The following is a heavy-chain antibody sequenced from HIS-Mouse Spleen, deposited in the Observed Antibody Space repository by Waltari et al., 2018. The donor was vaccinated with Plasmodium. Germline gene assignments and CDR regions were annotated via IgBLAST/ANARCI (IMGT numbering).Heavy chain of an antibody. CDR1: GFTFSSYW. J-gene: IGHJ2*01. V-gene: IGHV3-7*01. CDR3: ASSWYWYFDL. CDR2: IKQDGSEK. D-gene: IGHD6-13*01. Sequence: EVQLVESGGGLVQPGGSLRLSCAASGFTFSSYWMSWVRQGPGKGVEGGANIKQDGSEKYYVDSVKGRFTISRDNAKNALYRQMNSLRAEDTAVYYCASSWYWYFDLWGRGTLVTVSS.